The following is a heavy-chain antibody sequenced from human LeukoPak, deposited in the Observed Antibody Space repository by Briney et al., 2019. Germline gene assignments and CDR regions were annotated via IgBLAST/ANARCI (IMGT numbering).Heavy chain of an antibody. J-gene: IGHJ5*02. CDR1: GHTLSELS. CDR2: FDPEDGET. CDR3: ATALITMIWGQGCFDP. D-gene: IGHD3-10*01. V-gene: IGHV1-24*01. Sequence: ASVKVSCKVSGHTLSELSMHWVRQAPGKGLEGMGGFDPEDGETIYAQKFQGRVIMTEDSSTDTAYMELSSLTSEDTAVYYCATALITMIWGQGCFDPWGQGTLVTVSS.